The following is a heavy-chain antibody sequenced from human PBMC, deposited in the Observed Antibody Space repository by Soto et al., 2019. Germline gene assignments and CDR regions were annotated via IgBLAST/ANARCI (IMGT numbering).Heavy chain of an antibody. J-gene: IGHJ3*02. CDR2: IKQDGSEK. CDR1: GFPFSSYW. V-gene: IGHV3-7*03. Sequence: GSLRLSFAASGFPFSSYWMSWVRPAPGKGLEWVSNIKQDGSEKYYVDSVKGRFTISRDNAKNSLYLQMNSLRAEDTAVYYCARVSSGAFDIWGQGTMVTVSS. CDR3: ARVSSGAFDI.